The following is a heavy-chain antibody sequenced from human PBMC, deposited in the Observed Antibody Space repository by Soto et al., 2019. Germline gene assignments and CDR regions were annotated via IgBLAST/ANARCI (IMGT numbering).Heavy chain of an antibody. CDR2: IKSKTDGGTT. Sequence: PGGSLRLSCAASGFTFSNAWMSWVRQAPGKGLEWVGRIKSKTDGGTTDYAAPVKGRFTISRDDSKNTLYLQMNSLKTEDTAVYYCTTDPCEYSYGPSAWAQGTLVIVSS. J-gene: IGHJ5*02. CDR3: TTDPCEYSYGPSA. CDR1: GFTFSNAW. D-gene: IGHD5-18*01. V-gene: IGHV3-15*01.